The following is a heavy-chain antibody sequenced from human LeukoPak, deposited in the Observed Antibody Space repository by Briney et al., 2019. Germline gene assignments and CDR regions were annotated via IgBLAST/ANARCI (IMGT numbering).Heavy chain of an antibody. CDR1: GGSISSSNW. CDR3: ARHPMVRGVGNDY. J-gene: IGHJ4*02. Sequence: SGTLSLTCAVSGGSISSSNWWSWVRQPPGKGLEWIGSIYYSGSTNYNPSLKSRVTISVDTSKNQFSLKLSSVTAADTAVYYCARHPMVRGVGNDYWGQGTLVTVSS. V-gene: IGHV4-4*02. D-gene: IGHD3-10*01. CDR2: IYYSGST.